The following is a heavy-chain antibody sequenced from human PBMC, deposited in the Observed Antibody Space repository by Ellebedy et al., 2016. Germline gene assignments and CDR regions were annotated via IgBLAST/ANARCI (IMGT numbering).Heavy chain of an antibody. D-gene: IGHD2-21*02. Sequence: GGSLRLSCAASGFTFSDYYMSWIRQAPGKGLEWVSYISSNGSTIYYADSVKGRFTISRDNAKNSLYLQMNSLRAEDTAVYYCARTFCGGDCYSSWSRGFVDYWGQGTLVTVSS. V-gene: IGHV3-11*01. J-gene: IGHJ4*02. CDR2: ISSNGSTI. CDR3: ARTFCGGDCYSSWSRGFVDY. CDR1: GFTFSDYY.